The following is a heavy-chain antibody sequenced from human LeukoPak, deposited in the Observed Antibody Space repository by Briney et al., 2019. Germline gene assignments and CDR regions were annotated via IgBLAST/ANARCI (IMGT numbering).Heavy chain of an antibody. J-gene: IGHJ4*02. V-gene: IGHV3-30*18. CDR2: ISYDGNNK. D-gene: IGHD6-13*01. CDR3: AKERRSSSWYFDS. CDR1: GFTFSNYG. Sequence: PGGSLRLSCAASGFTFSNYGMHWVRQAPGRGLEWVAVISYDGNNKDFGDSVRGRLTISRDNSKNTVYLEMNSLRAEDTALYYCAKERRSSSWYFDSWGQGILVTVSS.